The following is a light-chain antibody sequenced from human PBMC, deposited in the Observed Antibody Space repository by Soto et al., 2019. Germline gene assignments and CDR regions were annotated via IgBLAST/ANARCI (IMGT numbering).Light chain of an antibody. V-gene: IGKV3-15*01. Sequence: EIVMTQSPATLSVSPGARATLSCRASQSISTELAWYQQKPGQPPRLLIYSASTRATGVPARFTGSGSGSEFTRTISGLQYEDFAVYYCQKGHKWPLTFGQGTRLEI. CDR3: QKGHKWPLT. CDR1: QSISTE. CDR2: SAS. J-gene: IGKJ2*01.